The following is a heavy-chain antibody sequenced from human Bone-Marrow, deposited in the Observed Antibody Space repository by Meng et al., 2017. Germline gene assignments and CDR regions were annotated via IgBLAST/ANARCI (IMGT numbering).Heavy chain of an antibody. CDR3: ARGMILRAVAGIGLTPQSAYYFDY. V-gene: IGHV1-69*05. Sequence: SSVKVSCKASGGTFSSYAISWVRQAPGQGLEWMGGIIPIFGTANYAQKFQGRVTITTDESTSTAYMELSSLRSEDTAVYYCARGMILRAVAGIGLTPQSAYYFDYWGQGTLVTVSS. D-gene: IGHD6-19*01. CDR1: GGTFSSYA. J-gene: IGHJ4*02. CDR2: IIPIFGTA.